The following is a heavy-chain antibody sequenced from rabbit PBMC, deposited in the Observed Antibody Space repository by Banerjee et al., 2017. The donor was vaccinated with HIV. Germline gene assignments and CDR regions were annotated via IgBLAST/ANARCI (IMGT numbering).Heavy chain of an antibody. J-gene: IGHJ6*01. CDR2: ILTGSGST. V-gene: IGHV1S45*01. Sequence: QQQLEESGGDLVKPEGSLTLTCTASGFSFNNNYVMCWVRQAPGKGLEWLGLILTGSGSTWYASWAKGRFTISKSSSTTVTLQMTSLTAADTATYFCARESYAGYAGYGYKLWGPGTLVTVS. CDR1: GFSFNNNYV. D-gene: IGHD7-1*01. CDR3: ARESYAGYAGYGYKL.